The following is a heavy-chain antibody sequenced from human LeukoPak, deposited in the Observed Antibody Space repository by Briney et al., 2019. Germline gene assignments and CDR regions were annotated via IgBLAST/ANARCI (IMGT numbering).Heavy chain of an antibody. Sequence: PGGSLRLSCAASGFTFSSYSMNWVRQAPGKGLEWVSYISSSSSTIYYADSVKGRFTISRDNAKNSLYLQMNSLRAEDTAVYYCAPGPTFDYWGQGTLVTVSS. CDR3: APGPTFDY. J-gene: IGHJ4*02. CDR2: ISSSSSTI. D-gene: IGHD1-26*01. CDR1: GFTFSSYS. V-gene: IGHV3-48*01.